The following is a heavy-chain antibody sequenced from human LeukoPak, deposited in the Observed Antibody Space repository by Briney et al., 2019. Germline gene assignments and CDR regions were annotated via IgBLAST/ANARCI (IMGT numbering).Heavy chain of an antibody. CDR3: AKESDGGDYHIDY. J-gene: IGHJ4*02. D-gene: IGHD4/OR15-4a*01. Sequence: PGGSLRLSCAASGFTFDDYTMLWVRRAPGKGLEWVSLISWDGGSKYYADSVKGRFTISRDNSKNSLYLQMNSLRTEDTALYYCAKESDGGDYHIDYWGQGTLVTVSS. CDR2: ISWDGGSK. V-gene: IGHV3-43*01. CDR1: GFTFDDYT.